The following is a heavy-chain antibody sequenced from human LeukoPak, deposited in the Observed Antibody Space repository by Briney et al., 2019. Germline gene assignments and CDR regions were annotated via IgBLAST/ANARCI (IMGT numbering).Heavy chain of an antibody. CDR3: AKPKVGVGATALARLIGMDV. J-gene: IGHJ6*02. V-gene: IGHV3-23*01. D-gene: IGHD1-26*01. Sequence: GGSLRLSYAASGFTFSSYAMSWVRQAPGKGLEWVSAISGSGGSTYYADSVKGRFTISRDNSKNTLYLQMNSLRAEDTAVYYCAKPKVGVGATALARLIGMDVWGQGTTVTVSS. CDR2: ISGSGGST. CDR1: GFTFSSYA.